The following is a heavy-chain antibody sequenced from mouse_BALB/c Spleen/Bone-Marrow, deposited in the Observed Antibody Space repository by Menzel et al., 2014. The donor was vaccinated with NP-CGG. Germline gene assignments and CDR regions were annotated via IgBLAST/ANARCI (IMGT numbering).Heavy chain of an antibody. V-gene: IGHV1-14*01. CDR1: GYTFTSFV. CDR3: ARTMIYFYAMDY. Sequence: SGPELVKPGASVKVSCKASGYTFTSFVMHWVKQKPGQGLEWIGYINPYNDGTKYNEKFKGKATLTSDKSSNTAYMELSSLTSEDSAVYYCARTMIYFYAMDYWGQGTSATVSS. D-gene: IGHD2-4*01. CDR2: INPYNDGT. J-gene: IGHJ4*01.